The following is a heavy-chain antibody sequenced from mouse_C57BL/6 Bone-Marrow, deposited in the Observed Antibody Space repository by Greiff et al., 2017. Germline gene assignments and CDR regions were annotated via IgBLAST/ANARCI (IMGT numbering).Heavy chain of an antibody. J-gene: IGHJ2*01. D-gene: IGHD1-1*01. CDR1: GYSFTDYN. CDR3: ARRGYYGSVFDY. V-gene: IGHV1-39*01. CDR2: INPNYGTT. Sequence: ASVKISCKASGYSFTDYNMNWVKQSNGKSLEWIGVINPNYGTTSYNQKFKGKATLTVDQSSSTAYMQLNSLTSEDSAVYYCARRGYYGSVFDYWGQGTTLTVSS.